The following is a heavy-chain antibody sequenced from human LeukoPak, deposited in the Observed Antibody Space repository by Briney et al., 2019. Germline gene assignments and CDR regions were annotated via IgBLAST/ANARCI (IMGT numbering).Heavy chain of an antibody. V-gene: IGHV1-2*02. CDR3: AREATVTIGY. D-gene: IGHD4-11*01. Sequence: ASVKVFCKASGGTFSSYAISWVRQAPGQGLEWMGWINPNSGGTNYAQKFQGRVTMTRDTSISTAYMELSRLRSDDTAVYYCAREATVTIGYWGQGTLVTVSS. CDR1: GGTFSSYA. J-gene: IGHJ4*02. CDR2: INPNSGGT.